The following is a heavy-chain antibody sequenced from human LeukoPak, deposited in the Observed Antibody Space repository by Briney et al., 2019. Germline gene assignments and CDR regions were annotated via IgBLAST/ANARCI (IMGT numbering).Heavy chain of an antibody. CDR1: GGTFSSYA. J-gene: IGHJ5*02. Sequence: SVKVSCKASGGTFSSYAISWVRQAPGQGLEWMGRIIPILGIANYAQKFQGRVTITADKSTSTAYMELSSLRSEDTAVYYCATMVRGIKGWFDPWGQGTLVTVSS. D-gene: IGHD3-10*01. V-gene: IGHV1-69*04. CDR3: ATMVRGIKGWFDP. CDR2: IIPILGIA.